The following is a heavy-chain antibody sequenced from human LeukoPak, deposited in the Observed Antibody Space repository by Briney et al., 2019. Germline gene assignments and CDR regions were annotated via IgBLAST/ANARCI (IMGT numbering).Heavy chain of an antibody. V-gene: IGHV4-59*01. D-gene: IGHD3-10*01. Sequence: SETLSLTCTVSGGSISSYYWSWIRQPPGKGLEWIGYIYYSGSTNYNPSLKSRVTISVDTSKNQFSLKLSSVTAADTAVYYCARALWFGEAHNRFDPWGQGTLVTVSS. CDR2: IYYSGST. CDR3: ARALWFGEAHNRFDP. J-gene: IGHJ5*02. CDR1: GGSISSYY.